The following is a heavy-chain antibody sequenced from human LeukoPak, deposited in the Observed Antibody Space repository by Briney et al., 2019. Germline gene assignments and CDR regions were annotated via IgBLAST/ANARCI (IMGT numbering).Heavy chain of an antibody. Sequence: SETLSLTCTVSGYSISSGYYWGWIRQPPGKGLEWIGSIYHSGSTNYNPSLKSRVTMSVDTSKNQFSLKLSSVTAADTAVYYCAREGRDIVVVPAAHYYYYYYMDVWGKGTTVTISS. CDR2: IYHSGST. J-gene: IGHJ6*03. D-gene: IGHD2-2*01. V-gene: IGHV4-38-2*02. CDR3: AREGRDIVVVPAAHYYYYYYMDV. CDR1: GYSISSGYY.